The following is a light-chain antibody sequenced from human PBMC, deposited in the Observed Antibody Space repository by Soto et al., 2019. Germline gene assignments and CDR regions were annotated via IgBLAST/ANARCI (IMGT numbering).Light chain of an antibody. CDR2: AAS. J-gene: IGKJ1*01. Sequence: DIQMTQSPSSLSASVGDRVTITCRASQVISNYLAWYQQKPGKVPKLLICAASTLQSGVPSRFRGSGSGTDFTLTISSLQPEDVATYYCQNYNSAPWTFGQGTKVEIK. CDR1: QVISNY. V-gene: IGKV1-27*01. CDR3: QNYNSAPWT.